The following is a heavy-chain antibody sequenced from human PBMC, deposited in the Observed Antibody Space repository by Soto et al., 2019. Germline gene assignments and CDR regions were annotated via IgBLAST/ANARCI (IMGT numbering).Heavy chain of an antibody. V-gene: IGHV3-23*01. Sequence: GGSLRLSCATSGFTFSDYATSWVRQAPGKGLEWVSSISGTGAGTYYAESVKGRFTISRDNSKNTLYLQMNSLRADDTALYYCAKSGGNTYASSYYFDYWGQGTLVTVSS. CDR3: AKSGGNTYASSYYFDY. CDR1: GFTFSDYA. D-gene: IGHD3-16*01. J-gene: IGHJ4*02. CDR2: ISGTGAGT.